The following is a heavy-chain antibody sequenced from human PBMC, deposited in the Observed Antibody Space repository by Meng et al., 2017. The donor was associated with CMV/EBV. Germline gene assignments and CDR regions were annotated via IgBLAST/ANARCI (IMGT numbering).Heavy chain of an antibody. V-gene: IGHV3-21*01. CDR2: ISSSSSYI. CDR3: ARDLRPYNWNYVGVVQGAKDY. Sequence: GESLKISCAASGFTFSSYSMNWVRQAPGKGLEWVSSISSSSSYIYYADSVKGRFTISRDNAKNSLYLQMNSLRAEDTAVYYCARDLRPYNWNYVGVVQGAKDYWGQGTLVTVSS. J-gene: IGHJ4*02. D-gene: IGHD1-7*01. CDR1: GFTFSSYS.